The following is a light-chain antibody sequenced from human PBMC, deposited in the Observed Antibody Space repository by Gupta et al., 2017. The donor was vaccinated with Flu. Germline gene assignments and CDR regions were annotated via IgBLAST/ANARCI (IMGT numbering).Light chain of an antibody. CDR3: QQYGRSPFT. CDR2: DAS. J-gene: IGKJ3*01. Sequence: ERGTLSCRASQSVSSSYLAWYQQKPGQAPRLLIYDASSRATGIPDRFSGSGSGTDFTRTISRLEPEEFAVYYCQQYGRSPFTFGPGTKVDIK. CDR1: QSVSSSY. V-gene: IGKV3-20*01.